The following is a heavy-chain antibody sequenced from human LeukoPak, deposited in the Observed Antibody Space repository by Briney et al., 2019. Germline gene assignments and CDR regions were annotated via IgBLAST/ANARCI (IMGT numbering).Heavy chain of an antibody. V-gene: IGHV4-59*08. CDR3: ARISSVTKIPRTCYDFWSGYYYYGMDV. J-gene: IGHJ6*02. CDR1: GGSISSYY. CDR2: IYYSGST. D-gene: IGHD3-3*01. Sequence: KASETLSLTCTVSGGSISSYYWSWIRQPPGKGLEWIGYIYYSGSTNYNPSLKSRVTISVDTSKNQFSLKLSSVTAADTAVYYCARISSVTKIPRTCYDFWSGYYYYGMDVWGQGTTVTVSS.